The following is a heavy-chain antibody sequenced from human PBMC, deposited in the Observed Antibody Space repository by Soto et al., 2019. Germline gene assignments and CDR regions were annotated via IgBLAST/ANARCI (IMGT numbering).Heavy chain of an antibody. CDR1: GYTFTSYD. D-gene: IGHD4-4*01. V-gene: IGHV1-8*01. J-gene: IGHJ5*02. CDR2: MNPNSRNT. Sequence: ASVKVSCKASGYTFTSYDINWVRQATGQGLEWMGWMNPNSRNTGYPQKFQGRVTMTRNTSISTAYMELSSLRFEDTSMYYFARSPPRVERNNYAGGWFDPWGQGTLVTVSS. CDR3: ARSPPRVERNNYAGGWFDP.